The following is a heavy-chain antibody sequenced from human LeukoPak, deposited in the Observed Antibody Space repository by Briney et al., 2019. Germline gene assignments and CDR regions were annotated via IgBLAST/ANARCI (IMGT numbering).Heavy chain of an antibody. CDR2: IYYSGST. J-gene: IGHJ4*02. CDR1: GGSISSYY. D-gene: IGHD5-18*01. CDR3: ARDRGPAMASFLDY. Sequence: SETLSLTCTVSGGSISSYYWSWIRQPPGKGLEWIGYIYYSGSTNYNPSLKSRVTISVDTSKNQFSLKLSSVTAADTAVYYCARDRGPAMASFLDYWGQGTLVTVSS. V-gene: IGHV4-59*01.